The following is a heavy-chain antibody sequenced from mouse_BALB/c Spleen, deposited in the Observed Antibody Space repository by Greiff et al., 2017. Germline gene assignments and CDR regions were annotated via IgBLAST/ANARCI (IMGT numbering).Heavy chain of an antibody. Sequence: EVKLVESGGGLVQPGGSLRLSCATSGFTFTDYYMSWVRQPPGKALEWLGFIRNKANGYTTEYSASVKGRFTISRDNSQSILYLQMNTLRAEDSATYYCARDYYGSSYEDYFDYWGQGTTLTVSS. V-gene: IGHV7-3*02. CDR1: GFTFTDYY. D-gene: IGHD1-1*01. CDR3: ARDYYGSSYEDYFDY. J-gene: IGHJ2*01. CDR2: IRNKANGYTT.